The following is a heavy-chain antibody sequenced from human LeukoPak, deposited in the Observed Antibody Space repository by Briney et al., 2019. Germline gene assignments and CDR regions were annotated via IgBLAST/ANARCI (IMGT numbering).Heavy chain of an antibody. D-gene: IGHD2-15*01. CDR1: GGTFSSYA. J-gene: IGHJ4*02. CDR3: ARLAVVVAATEGDY. Sequence: ASVKVSCKASGGTFSSYAISWVRQAPGQGLEWMGGIIPIFGTANYAQKFQGRVTITADESTSTAYMELSSLRSEDTAVYYCARLAVVVAATEGDYWGQRTLVTVSS. CDR2: IIPIFGTA. V-gene: IGHV1-69*13.